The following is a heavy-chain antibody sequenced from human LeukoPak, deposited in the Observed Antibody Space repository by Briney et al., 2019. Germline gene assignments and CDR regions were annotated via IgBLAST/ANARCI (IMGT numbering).Heavy chain of an antibody. CDR1: GYTLTELS. CDR2: FDPEDGET. V-gene: IGHV1-24*01. J-gene: IGHJ4*02. CDR3: ARTQRSGSYWDLDY. Sequence: ASVKVSCKVSGYTLTELSMHWVRQAPGKGLEWMGGFDPEDGETIYAQKFQGRVTMTEDTSTDTAYMELSSLRSEDTAVYYCARTQRSGSYWDLDYWGQGTLVTVSS. D-gene: IGHD3-10*01.